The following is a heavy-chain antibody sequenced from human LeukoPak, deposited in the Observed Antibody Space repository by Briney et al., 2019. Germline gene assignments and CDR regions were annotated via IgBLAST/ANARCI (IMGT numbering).Heavy chain of an antibody. Sequence: ASVKVSCKASGYTFTGYYMHWVRQAPGQGLEWMGWMNPNSGNTGYAQKFQGRVTMTRNTSISTAYMELSSLRSEDTAVYYCAGSGYYTRWFDPWGQGTLVTVSS. D-gene: IGHD3-3*01. J-gene: IGHJ5*02. CDR2: MNPNSGNT. CDR1: GYTFTGYY. CDR3: AGSGYYTRWFDP. V-gene: IGHV1-8*02.